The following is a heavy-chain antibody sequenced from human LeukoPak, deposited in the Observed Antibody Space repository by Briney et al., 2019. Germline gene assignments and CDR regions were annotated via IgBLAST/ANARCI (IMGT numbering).Heavy chain of an antibody. V-gene: IGHV3-23*01. CDR1: GFTFSSYA. D-gene: IGHD2-15*01. Sequence: PGRSLRLSCAASGFTFSSYAMHWVRQAPGKGLEWVSAISGSGGSTYYADSVKGRFTISRDNSKNTLYLQMNSLRAEDTAVYYCAKGLYCSGGSCYGYFQHWGQGTLVTVSS. J-gene: IGHJ1*01. CDR3: AKGLYCSGGSCYGYFQH. CDR2: ISGSGGST.